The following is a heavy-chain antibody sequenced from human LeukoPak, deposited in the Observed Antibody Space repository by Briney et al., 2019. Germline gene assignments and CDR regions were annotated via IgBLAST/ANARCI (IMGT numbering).Heavy chain of an antibody. J-gene: IGHJ3*02. CDR2: IYPGDSDT. V-gene: IGHV5-51*01. Sequence: GESLKISCKGSGYSFTRYWIGWVRQMPGKGLEWMGIIYPGDSDTRYSPSFQGQVTISADKSISTAYLQWSSLKASDTAMYYCARHAYVDTATDALDIWGQGTMVTVSS. CDR3: ARHAYVDTATDALDI. D-gene: IGHD5-18*01. CDR1: GYSFTRYW.